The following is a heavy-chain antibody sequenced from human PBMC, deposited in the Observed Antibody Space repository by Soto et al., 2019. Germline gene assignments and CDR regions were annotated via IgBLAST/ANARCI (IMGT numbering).Heavy chain of an antibody. V-gene: IGHV1-69*12. CDR1: GGTFSSYT. CDR3: ARGNHRWLQLWYFDL. Sequence: QVQLVQSGAEVKKPGSSVTVSCKASGGTFSSYTISWVRQAPGQGLEWMGGIIPIFGTANYAQKFQGRVTITAYESTSTAYMELSSLRSEDTAVYYCARGNHRWLQLWYFDLWGRGTLVTVSS. D-gene: IGHD5-12*01. J-gene: IGHJ2*01. CDR2: IIPIFGTA.